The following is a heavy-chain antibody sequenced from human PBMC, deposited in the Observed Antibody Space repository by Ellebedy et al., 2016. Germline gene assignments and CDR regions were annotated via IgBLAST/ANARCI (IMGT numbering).Heavy chain of an antibody. Sequence: ASVKVSCKASGGTFSSYAISWVRQAPGQGLEWMGIINPSGGSTSYAQKFQGRVTMTRDTSTSTVYMELSSLRSEDTAVYYCARSIAVVAAAGTHFDYWGQGTLVTVSS. D-gene: IGHD6-13*01. J-gene: IGHJ4*02. V-gene: IGHV1-46*01. CDR2: INPSGGST. CDR3: ARSIAVVAAAGTHFDY. CDR1: GGTFSSYA.